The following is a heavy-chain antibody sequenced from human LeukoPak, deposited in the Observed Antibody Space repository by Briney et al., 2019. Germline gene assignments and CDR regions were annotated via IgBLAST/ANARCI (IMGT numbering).Heavy chain of an antibody. J-gene: IGHJ4*02. D-gene: IGHD1-26*01. CDR3: AKDPWELLTVFDY. V-gene: IGHV3-23*01. CDR1: GFTFSSYA. CDR2: ISGSGGST. Sequence: GGSLRLSRAASGFTFSSYAMSWVRQAPGKGLEWVSAISGSGGSTYYADSVKGRFTISRDNSKNTLYLQMNSLRAEDTAVYYCAKDPWELLTVFDYWGQGTLVTVSS.